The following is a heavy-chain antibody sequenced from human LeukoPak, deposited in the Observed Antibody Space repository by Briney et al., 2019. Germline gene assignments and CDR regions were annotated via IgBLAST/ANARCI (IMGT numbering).Heavy chain of an antibody. V-gene: IGHV2-70*11. Sequence: ESGPTLVNPTQTLTLTCTFSGFSLSTSGMCVSWIRQPPGKALEWLVRIDWDDDKYYSTSLKTRLTISKDTSKNQVVLTMTNMDPVDTATYYCARTSYYYDSSGHLTFDYWGQGTLVTVSS. CDR3: ARTSYYYDSSGHLTFDY. CDR1: GFSLSTSGMC. J-gene: IGHJ4*02. D-gene: IGHD3-22*01. CDR2: IDWDDDK.